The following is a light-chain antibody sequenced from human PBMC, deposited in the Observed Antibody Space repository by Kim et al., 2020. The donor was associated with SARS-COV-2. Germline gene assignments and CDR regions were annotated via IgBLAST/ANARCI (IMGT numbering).Light chain of an antibody. Sequence: ASVGDRVTITCRASQSISSYLNWYQQKPGKAPQLLIYAASSLQSGVPSRFSGSGSGTDFTLTISSLQPEDFATYYCQQSYSTPWTFGQGTKVDIK. CDR3: QQSYSTPWT. CDR1: QSISSY. V-gene: IGKV1-39*01. J-gene: IGKJ1*01. CDR2: AAS.